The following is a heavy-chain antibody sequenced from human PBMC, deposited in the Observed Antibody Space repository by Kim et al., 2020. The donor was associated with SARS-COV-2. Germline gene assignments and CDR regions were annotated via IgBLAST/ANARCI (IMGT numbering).Heavy chain of an antibody. Sequence: GGSLRLSCAASGFTFSSSWMPWVRQVPGKGLVWVSGIKRDGSNTFYADSVKGRFTISRDNAKNTLYLQMNSLRAEDTAIYYCVRLYSSGYYLRSTCDIWGQGTLVSVSS. CDR2: IKRDGSNT. J-gene: IGHJ3*02. D-gene: IGHD3-22*01. CDR1: GFTFSSSW. V-gene: IGHV3-74*01. CDR3: VRLYSSGYYLRSTCDI.